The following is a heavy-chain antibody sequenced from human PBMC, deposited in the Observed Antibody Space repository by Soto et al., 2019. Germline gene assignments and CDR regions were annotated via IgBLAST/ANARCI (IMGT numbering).Heavy chain of an antibody. CDR1: GYSISSSNW. Sequence: QVQLQESGPGLVKPSDTLSLTCAVSGYSISSSNWWGWIRQPPGKGLDWIGYIYYSGTTYYNPSLMSRVTMSVDTSKNQCSLKLTSVTAVDSAVYYCSRRAIQGPIDYWGQGTLVTVSS. V-gene: IGHV4-28*01. J-gene: IGHJ4*02. CDR3: SRRAIQGPIDY. CDR2: IYYSGTT.